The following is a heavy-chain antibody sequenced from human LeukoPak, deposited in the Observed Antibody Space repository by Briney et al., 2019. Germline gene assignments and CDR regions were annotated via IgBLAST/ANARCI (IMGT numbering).Heavy chain of an antibody. Sequence: PSETLSLTCTVSGGSISISTYYWGWIRQPPGKGLEWIGSIYYSGSTDYNPSLKSRVTISVDTSKNQFSLKLSSVTAADTAVYYCARHLPCIVGACTFDYWGQGTLVTVSS. V-gene: IGHV4-39*01. CDR1: GGSISISTYY. D-gene: IGHD1-26*01. CDR2: IYYSGST. J-gene: IGHJ4*02. CDR3: ARHLPCIVGACTFDY.